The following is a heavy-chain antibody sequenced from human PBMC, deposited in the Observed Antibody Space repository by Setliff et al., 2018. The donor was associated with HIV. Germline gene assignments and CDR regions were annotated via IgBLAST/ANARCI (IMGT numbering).Heavy chain of an antibody. Sequence: SETLSLTCTVSGGSFTTYYWSWLRQPPGKELEWIGYFYTSGTTYYNPSLKGRITISVFTSSQQLSLTLTSVTPADTAVYYCARLRAAGTVHYFDPWGQGTQVTVSS. CDR1: GGSFTTYY. CDR2: FYTSGTT. D-gene: IGHD6-13*01. J-gene: IGHJ5*02. V-gene: IGHV4-4*08. CDR3: ARLRAAGTVHYFDP.